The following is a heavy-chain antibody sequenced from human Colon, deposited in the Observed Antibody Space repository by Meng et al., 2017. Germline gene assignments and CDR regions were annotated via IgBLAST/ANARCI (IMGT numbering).Heavy chain of an antibody. V-gene: IGHV3-30*04. D-gene: IGHD2-21*02. CDR2: ISHDGTNK. J-gene: IGHJ4*02. Sequence: GESLKISCSASAFTFSSYAIHWVRQAPGKGLEWVAVISHDGTNKYYADSVKGRFTISRDNSKNTLYLQMNSLRVEDTAVYYCARGVVVSAISHYFDYWGQGTLVTVSS. CDR3: ARGVVVSAISHYFDY. CDR1: AFTFSSYA.